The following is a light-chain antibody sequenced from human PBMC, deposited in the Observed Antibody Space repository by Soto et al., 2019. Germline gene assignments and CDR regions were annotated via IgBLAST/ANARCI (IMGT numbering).Light chain of an antibody. CDR2: EVS. CDR1: SSDVGRYKY. CDR3: GSFASGSTLYV. J-gene: IGLJ1*01. V-gene: IGLV2-14*01. Sequence: QSVLTQPASVSGSPGQSITISCTGSSSDVGRYKYVSWYQHHPGKAPKLIIFEVSNRPSGVSNRFSGPKSGNTASPTISGLQAEDEADYHCGSFASGSTLYVFGTGTKVTVL.